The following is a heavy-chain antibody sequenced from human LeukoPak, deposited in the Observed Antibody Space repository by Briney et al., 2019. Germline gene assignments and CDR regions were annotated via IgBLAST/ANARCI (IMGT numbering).Heavy chain of an antibody. CDR2: ISVYNGDT. CDR1: GYTFTNYG. Sequence: ASVKVSCKASGYTFTNYGVSWVRQAPGQGLEWMGWISVYNGDTNYAQKLQGRVTMTTDTSTSTAYMELRSLRSDDTAVYYCASFSGNYPNWFDPWGQGTLVTVSS. V-gene: IGHV1-18*01. D-gene: IGHD1-26*01. CDR3: ASFSGNYPNWFDP. J-gene: IGHJ5*02.